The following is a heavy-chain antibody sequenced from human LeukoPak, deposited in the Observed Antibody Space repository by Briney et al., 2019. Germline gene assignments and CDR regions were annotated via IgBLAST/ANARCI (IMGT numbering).Heavy chain of an antibody. CDR3: VRDMGGWQTYFDY. CDR2: ISGSGDST. CDR1: GFTFSSYA. D-gene: IGHD6-19*01. Sequence: PGGSLRLSCAASGFTFSSYAMSWVRQAPGKGLEWVSTISGSGDSTYYADSVKGRFTISRDISKNMLYLQMHSLRAEDTAVYYCVRDMGGWQTYFDYWGQGTLVTVSS. V-gene: IGHV3-23*01. J-gene: IGHJ4*02.